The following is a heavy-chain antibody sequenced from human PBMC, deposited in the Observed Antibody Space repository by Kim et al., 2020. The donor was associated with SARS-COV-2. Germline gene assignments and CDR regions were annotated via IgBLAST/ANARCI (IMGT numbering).Heavy chain of an antibody. CDR2: INAGNGNT. Sequence: ASVKVSCKASGYTFTSYAMHWVRQAPGQRLEWMGWINAGNGNTKYSQKFQGRVTITRDTSASTAYMELSSLRSEDTAVYYCALSKVATRDHDAFDIWGQGTMVTVSS. CDR1: GYTFTSYA. D-gene: IGHD5-12*01. CDR3: ALSKVATRDHDAFDI. J-gene: IGHJ3*02. V-gene: IGHV1-3*01.